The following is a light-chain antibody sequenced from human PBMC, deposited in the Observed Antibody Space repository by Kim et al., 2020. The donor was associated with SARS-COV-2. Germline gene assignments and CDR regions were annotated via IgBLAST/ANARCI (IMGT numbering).Light chain of an antibody. J-gene: IGLJ1*01. CDR2: GNS. CDR3: QSYDSSLTGLYV. CDR1: YSTIGAGYE. V-gene: IGLV1-40*03. Sequence: VTSSCTRSYSTIGAGYEVQCYQQLPGTAPKLLIYGNSDRPSGIPDRFSGSESGASASLTITGLQAEDEADYYCQSYDSSLTGLYVFGTGTKVTVL.